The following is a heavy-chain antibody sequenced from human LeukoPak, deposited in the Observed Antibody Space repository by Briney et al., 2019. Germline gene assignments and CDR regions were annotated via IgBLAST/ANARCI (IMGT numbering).Heavy chain of an antibody. CDR1: GYTFSNYG. CDR3: ARDNDKVVDH. CDR2: ITAYNGNR. V-gene: IGHV1-18*01. Sequence: ASVKVSCKTSGYTFSNYGISWVRQAPGQGLEWMGWITAYNGNRLYAQRFQGGITLTTDTSTSTSYMELRSLEYDDTAIYYCARDNDKVVDHWGQGTLVTVSS. J-gene: IGHJ4*01. D-gene: IGHD1-1*01.